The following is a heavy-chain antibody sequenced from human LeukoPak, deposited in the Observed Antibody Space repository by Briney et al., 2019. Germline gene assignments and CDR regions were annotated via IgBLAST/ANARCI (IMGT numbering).Heavy chain of an antibody. CDR2: TNAGNGNT. V-gene: IGHV1-3*01. CDR3: AGGTTGTTGNY. CDR1: GYTFTSYA. J-gene: IGHJ4*02. D-gene: IGHD1-1*01. Sequence: ASVKVSCKASGYTFTSYAAHWVRQAPGQRLEWMGWTNAGNGNTKYSQKFQGRVTITRDTSASTAYMELSSLRSEDTAVYYCAGGTTGTTGNYWGQGTLVTVSS.